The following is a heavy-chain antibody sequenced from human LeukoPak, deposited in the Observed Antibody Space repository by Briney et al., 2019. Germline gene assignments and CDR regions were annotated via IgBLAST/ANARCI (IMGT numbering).Heavy chain of an antibody. CDR2: INTNTGNP. Sequence: ASVKVSCKASGYTFTSYAMNWVRQAPGQGLEWMGWINTNTGNPTYAQGFTGRFFFSLDTSVSTAYLQISGLKADDTAVYYCGRDPKLGIRGYTYGYIDSWGQGTLVIVSS. J-gene: IGHJ4*02. CDR3: GRDPKLGIRGYTYGYIDS. V-gene: IGHV7-4-1*02. CDR1: GYTFTSYA. D-gene: IGHD5-18*01.